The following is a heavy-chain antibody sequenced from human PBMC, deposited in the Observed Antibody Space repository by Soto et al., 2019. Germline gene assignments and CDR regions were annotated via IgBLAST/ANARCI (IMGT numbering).Heavy chain of an antibody. D-gene: IGHD2-2*01. CDR3: AKVRCSSTSCPSFYYYYGMDV. Sequence: EVPLLESGGGLVQPGGSLRLSCAASGFTFSSYAMSWVRQAPGKGLEWVSAISGSGGSTYYADSVKGRFTISRDNSKNTLYLQMNSLRAEDTAVYYCAKVRCSSTSCPSFYYYYGMDVWGQGTTVTVSS. V-gene: IGHV3-23*01. J-gene: IGHJ6*02. CDR2: ISGSGGST. CDR1: GFTFSSYA.